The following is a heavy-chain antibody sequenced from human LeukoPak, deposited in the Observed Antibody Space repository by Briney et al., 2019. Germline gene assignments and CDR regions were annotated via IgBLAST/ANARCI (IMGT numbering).Heavy chain of an antibody. CDR1: GFTFSSYW. J-gene: IGHJ4*02. V-gene: IGHV3-7*02. CDR2: IKQDGSEQ. Sequence: PGGSLRLSCAASGFTFSSYWMSWVRRAPGKGLEWVANIKQDGSEQYYMDSVRGRFTISIDNAKNSLYLQMNSLRAEDTAVYYCARATSFDYWGQGTLVTVSS. CDR3: ARATSFDY.